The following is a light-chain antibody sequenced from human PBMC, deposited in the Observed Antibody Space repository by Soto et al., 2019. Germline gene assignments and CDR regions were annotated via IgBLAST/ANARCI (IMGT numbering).Light chain of an antibody. V-gene: IGKV3-20*01. CDR3: LQDGSSPPS. CDR2: GAS. Sequence: EIVLTQSPGTLSLSPGERATLSCRASQSVYKNFLAWYQQKPGQAPRLLINGASNRATGIPDRFSGSGSGTDSSLTIDRLHPEDVAVYFCLQDGSSPPSFGGGTKVAIK. J-gene: IGKJ4*01. CDR1: QSVYKNF.